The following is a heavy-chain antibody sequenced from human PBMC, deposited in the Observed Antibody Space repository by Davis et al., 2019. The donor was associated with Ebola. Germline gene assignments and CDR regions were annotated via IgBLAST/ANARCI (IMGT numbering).Heavy chain of an antibody. D-gene: IGHD2-2*01. CDR3: QQGHDAFDI. J-gene: IGHJ3*02. Sequence: AASVKVSCKVSGYTLAELSMHWVRQAPGQGLEWMGIINPSGGSTSYAQKFQGRVTMTRDTSTSTVYMELSSLRSEDTAVYYCQQGHDAFDIWGQGTMVTVSS. CDR1: GYTLAELS. V-gene: IGHV1-46*01. CDR2: INPSGGST.